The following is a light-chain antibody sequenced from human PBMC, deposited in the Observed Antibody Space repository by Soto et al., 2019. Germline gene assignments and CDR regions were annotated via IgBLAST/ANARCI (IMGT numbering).Light chain of an antibody. J-gene: IGLJ3*02. V-gene: IGLV1-47*01. CDR1: SSNIGSHF. Sequence: QSVLTQPPSASGTPGQSLTISCSGSSSNIGSHFVYWYQHLPGTAPKLLIFRDGQRPSGVPARFFGSKSSTSASLAITGLRSEDEADYYCAVWDQSLTGWVFGGGTQLTVL. CDR3: AVWDQSLTGWV. CDR2: RDG.